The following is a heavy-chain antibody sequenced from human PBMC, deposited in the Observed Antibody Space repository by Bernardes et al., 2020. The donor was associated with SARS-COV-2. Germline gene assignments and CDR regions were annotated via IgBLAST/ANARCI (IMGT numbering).Heavy chain of an antibody. J-gene: IGHJ4*02. Sequence: SETLSLTCTVSGGSISSGGHYWSWIRQHPGRGLEWIGYIYYSGSTYYNPSLKSRVTISVDTSKSQFSLELSFVTAADTAVDYYAREGVPYYYDRSGYSYVDYWGQGTLVTVSS. D-gene: IGHD3-22*01. V-gene: IGHV4-31*03. CDR3: AREGVPYYYDRSGYSYVDY. CDR2: IYYSGST. CDR1: GGSISSGGHY.